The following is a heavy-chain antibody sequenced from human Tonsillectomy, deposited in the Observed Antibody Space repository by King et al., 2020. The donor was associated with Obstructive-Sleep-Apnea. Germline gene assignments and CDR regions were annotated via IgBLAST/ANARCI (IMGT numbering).Heavy chain of an antibody. CDR2: IRSKAYGGTT. CDR3: TRDATGYYYDSSGYYGYYYYGMDV. Sequence: VQLVESGGGLVQPGRSLRLSCTASGFTFGDYAMSWFRQAPGKGLEWGGFIRSKAYGGTTEYAASVKGRFTFSRDDSKSIAYLQMNSLKTEDTAVYYCTRDATGYYYDSSGYYGYYYYGMDVWGQGTTVTVSS. V-gene: IGHV3-49*03. J-gene: IGHJ6*02. CDR1: GFTFGDYA. D-gene: IGHD3-22*01.